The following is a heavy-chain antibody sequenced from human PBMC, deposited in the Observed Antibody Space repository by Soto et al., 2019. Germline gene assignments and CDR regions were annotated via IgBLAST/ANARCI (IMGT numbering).Heavy chain of an antibody. CDR3: ARKDSASADYRDV. Sequence: QVQLQESGPGLVKPSQTLSLTCTVSGGSISRGGYYWSWIRQHPGKGLEWIGYIYYSGGTYYNRSLKRRVTISVDTSENQFSLRLSSVTAADTAVYYCARKDSASADYRDVWGKSTTVTVSS. J-gene: IGHJ6*03. CDR1: GGSISRGGYY. D-gene: IGHD1-26*01. CDR2: IYYSGGT. V-gene: IGHV4-31*03.